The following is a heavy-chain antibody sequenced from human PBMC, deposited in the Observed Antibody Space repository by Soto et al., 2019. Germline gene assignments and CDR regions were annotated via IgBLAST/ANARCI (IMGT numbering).Heavy chain of an antibody. J-gene: IGHJ3*02. CDR2: IYWNDDK. D-gene: IGHD3-10*01. CDR1: GFSLSTSGVG. CDR3: AHRLLRGSGSYYIGGTAFDI. V-gene: IGHV2-5*01. Sequence: QITLKESGPTLVKPTQTLTLTCTFSGFSLSTSGVGVGWIRQPPGKALEWLALIYWNDDKRYSPSLKSRLIITKDTSKNQVVLTMTNMDPVDTATYYCAHRLLRGSGSYYIGGTAFDIWGQGTMVTVSS.